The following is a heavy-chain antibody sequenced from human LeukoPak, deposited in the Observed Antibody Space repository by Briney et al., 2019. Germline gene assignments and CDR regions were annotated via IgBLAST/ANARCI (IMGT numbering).Heavy chain of an antibody. CDR2: IYYSGST. J-gene: IGHJ3*02. Sequence: SETLSLTCTVSGGSISSYYWSWIRQHPGKGLEWIGYIYYSGSTHYNPSLKSRVTISVDTSKNQFSLKLSSVTAADTAVYYCARINGGRHDAFDIWGQGTMVTVSS. V-gene: IGHV4-59*06. CDR1: GGSISSYY. CDR3: ARINGGRHDAFDI. D-gene: IGHD4-23*01.